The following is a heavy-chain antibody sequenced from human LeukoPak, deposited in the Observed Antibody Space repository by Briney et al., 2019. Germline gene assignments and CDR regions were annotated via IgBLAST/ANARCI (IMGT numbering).Heavy chain of an antibody. CDR2: IYYSGST. Sequence: PSDTLTLTCAVSGDSIRRGGYSWRWIRQPPGKGLEWIGDIYYSGSTYYNPSLKSRVTISVDTSKNQLSLKLSSVTAADTAVYYCARYLGYCSSTSCPPPDAFDIWGQGTMVTVSS. J-gene: IGHJ3*02. V-gene: IGHV4-31*11. CDR1: GDSIRRGGYS. CDR3: ARYLGYCSSTSCPPPDAFDI. D-gene: IGHD2-2*01.